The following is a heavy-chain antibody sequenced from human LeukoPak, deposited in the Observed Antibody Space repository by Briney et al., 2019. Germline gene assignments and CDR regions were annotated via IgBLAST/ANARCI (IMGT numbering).Heavy chain of an antibody. CDR3: ARGNGGYDYSGIDY. V-gene: IGHV3-9*01. CDR1: GFTFDDYA. CDR2: ISWNSGSI. D-gene: IGHD5-12*01. Sequence: GGSLRLSCAASGFTFDDYAMHWVRQAPGKGLGWVSGISWNSGSIGYADSVKGRFTISRDNAKNSLYLQMNSLRAEDTALYYCARGNGGYDYSGIDYWGQGTLVTVSS. J-gene: IGHJ4*02.